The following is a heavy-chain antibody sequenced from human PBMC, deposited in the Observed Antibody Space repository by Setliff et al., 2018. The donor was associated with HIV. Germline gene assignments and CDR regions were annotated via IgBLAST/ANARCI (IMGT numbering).Heavy chain of an antibody. D-gene: IGHD6-6*01. J-gene: IGHJ6*02. CDR2: IYPDDSDT. Sequence: HGESLKISCKGSGYSFTSYRVAWVRQMPGKGLEWMGIIYPDDSDTRYSPSFQDQVTISVDKSISTAYLQWSSLKASDTAMYYCARTIASRPKYYYYAMDFWGQGTTVTVSS. CDR1: GYSFTSYR. V-gene: IGHV5-51*01. CDR3: ARTIASRPKYYYYAMDF.